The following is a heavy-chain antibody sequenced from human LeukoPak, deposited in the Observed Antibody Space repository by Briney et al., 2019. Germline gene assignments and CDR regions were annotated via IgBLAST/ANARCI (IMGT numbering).Heavy chain of an antibody. CDR3: ASGLKYYDYVWGSYRHVDAFDI. D-gene: IGHD3-16*02. CDR1: GGSFSGYY. CDR2: INHSGST. J-gene: IGHJ3*02. Sequence: SETLSLTCAVYGGSFSGYYWSWIRQPPGKGLEWIGEINHSGSTNYNPSLKSRVTISVDTSKNQFSLKLSSVTAADTAVYYCASGLKYYDYVWGSYRHVDAFDIWGQGTMVTVSS. V-gene: IGHV4-34*01.